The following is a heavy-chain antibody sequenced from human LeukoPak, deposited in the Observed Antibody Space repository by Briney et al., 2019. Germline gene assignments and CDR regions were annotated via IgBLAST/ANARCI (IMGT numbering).Heavy chain of an antibody. V-gene: IGHV3-30*02. Sequence: GGSLRLSCAASGFTFSSYGIHWVRQAPGKGLEWVAFIRYDGSNKYYTDSVKGRFTISRDNSKNTLYLQMNSLRAEDTAVYYCAKGRGWEASYYYYYMDVWGKGTTVSISS. J-gene: IGHJ6*03. D-gene: IGHD1-26*01. CDR3: AKGRGWEASYYYYYMDV. CDR2: IRYDGSNK. CDR1: GFTFSSYG.